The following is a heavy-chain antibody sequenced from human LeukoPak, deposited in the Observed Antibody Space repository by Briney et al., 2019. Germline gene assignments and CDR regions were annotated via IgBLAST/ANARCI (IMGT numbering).Heavy chain of an antibody. CDR2: IYYSGST. CDR3: ARTRYSGSYFAFDI. V-gene: IGHV4-59*01. CDR1: GGSISSYY. Sequence: SETLSLTCTVFGGSISSYYWSWIRQPPGKGLEWIGYIYYSGSTNYNPSLKSRVTISVDTSKNQFSLKLSSVTAADTAVYYCARTRYSGSYFAFDIWGQGTMVTVSS. D-gene: IGHD1-26*01. J-gene: IGHJ3*02.